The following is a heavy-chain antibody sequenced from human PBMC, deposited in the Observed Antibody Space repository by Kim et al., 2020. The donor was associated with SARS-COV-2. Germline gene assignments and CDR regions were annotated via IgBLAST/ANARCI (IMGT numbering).Heavy chain of an antibody. D-gene: IGHD7-27*01. CDR3: VKDDWGHEGLAY. Sequence: TNYADSVKGRFTISRDNAKKTLYLQMNSLRVEDTAVYYCVKDDWGHEGLAYWGPGTLVSVSS. CDR2: T. J-gene: IGHJ4*02. V-gene: IGHV3-74*01.